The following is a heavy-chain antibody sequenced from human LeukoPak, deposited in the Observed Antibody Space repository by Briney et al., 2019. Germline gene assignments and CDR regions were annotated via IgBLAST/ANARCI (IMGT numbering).Heavy chain of an antibody. CDR1: GFTFSTYA. CDR2: ISGNGGTT. Sequence: GGSLRLSCAASGFTFSTYAMIWARQAPGKGLEWVSAISGNGGTTYCADSVKGRFTISRDNSKNTLCLQMNSLRADDTAVYYCAKDRGYWGQGTLVTVSS. CDR3: AKDRGY. J-gene: IGHJ4*02. V-gene: IGHV3-23*01.